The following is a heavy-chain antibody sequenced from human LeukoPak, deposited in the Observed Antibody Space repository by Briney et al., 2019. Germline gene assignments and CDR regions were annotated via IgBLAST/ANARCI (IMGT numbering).Heavy chain of an antibody. CDR1: GYSISSGYY. CDR2: IYHSGST. V-gene: IGHV4-38-2*02. D-gene: IGHD4-23*01. CDR3: ATRPTPPYYYYYMDV. J-gene: IGHJ6*03. Sequence: SETLSLTCTVSGYSISSGYYWGWIRQPPGKGLEWIGSIYHSGSTYYNPSLRSRLTISVDTSKNQFSLKLSSVTAADTAVYYCATRPTPPYYYYYMDVWGKGTTVTVSS.